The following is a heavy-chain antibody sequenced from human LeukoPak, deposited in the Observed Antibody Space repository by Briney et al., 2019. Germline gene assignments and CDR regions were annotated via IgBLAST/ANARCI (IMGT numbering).Heavy chain of an antibody. CDR1: GFTFSSYA. J-gene: IGHJ4*02. D-gene: IGHD3-3*01. CDR2: ISGSGGST. V-gene: IGHV3-23*01. Sequence: GGSLRLSCAASGFTFSSYAMSWVRQAPGKGLEWVSAISGSGGSTYYADSVKGRFTISRDNSKNTLYLQMNSLRAEDTAVYYCAKANYDFWSGYYTGAFDYWGQGTLVTVSS. CDR3: AKANYDFWSGYYTGAFDY.